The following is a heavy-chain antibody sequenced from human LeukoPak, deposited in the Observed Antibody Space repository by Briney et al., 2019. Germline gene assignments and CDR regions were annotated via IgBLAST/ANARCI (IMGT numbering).Heavy chain of an antibody. CDR2: INPNSGGT. CDR3: AKVKGYDSSGYSWAFDI. Sequence: ASVKVSCKASGYTFTGYYMHWVRQAPGQGLEWMGWINPNSGGTNYAQDFHGRVTMTRDTSISTAYMELSRLRSDDTAVYYCAKVKGYDSSGYSWAFDIWGQGTMVTVSS. J-gene: IGHJ3*02. V-gene: IGHV1-2*02. CDR1: GYTFTGYY. D-gene: IGHD3-22*01.